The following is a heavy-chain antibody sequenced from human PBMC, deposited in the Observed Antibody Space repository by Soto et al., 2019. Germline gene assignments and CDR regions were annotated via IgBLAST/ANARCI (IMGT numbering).Heavy chain of an antibody. CDR3: ARDRQRGFDY. V-gene: IGHV3-30-3*01. D-gene: IGHD3-10*01. J-gene: IGHJ4*02. CDR2: ISYDGSNK. CDR1: GFTFSRYA. Sequence: GALRVGCAAPGFTFSRYAMHWVRQAPGKGLEWVAVISYDGSNKYYADSVKGRFTISRDNSKNTLYLQMNSLRAEDTAVYYCARDRQRGFDYWGQGTLVTVSS.